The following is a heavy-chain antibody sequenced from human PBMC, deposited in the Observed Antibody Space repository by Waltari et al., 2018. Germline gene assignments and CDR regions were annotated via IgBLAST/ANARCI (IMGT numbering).Heavy chain of an antibody. Sequence: QVHLQQWGAGLLTPSETLSLTCGVSGGSFSNYYWSWIRQPPGRGLEWIGEIDHSGSTNYNPSLKSRVTLSVDTSKKEFSLRLTSVTAADTAIYYCAGLRFNYYYFYHMDVWGKGTTVTVSS. CDR2: IDHSGST. J-gene: IGHJ6*03. V-gene: IGHV4-34*02. D-gene: IGHD3-10*01. CDR1: GGSFSNYY. CDR3: AGLRFNYYYFYHMDV.